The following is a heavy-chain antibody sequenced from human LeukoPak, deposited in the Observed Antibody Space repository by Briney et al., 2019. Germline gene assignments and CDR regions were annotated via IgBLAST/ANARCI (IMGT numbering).Heavy chain of an antibody. CDR3: ARDRESSSWYGWFEP. CDR1: GFTFSSYA. CDR2: ISYDGSNK. V-gene: IGHV3-30*04. Sequence: GGSLRLSCVASGFTFSSYAMHWVRQAPGKGLEWVAVISYDGSNKYYADSVKGRFTISRDNSKNTLYLQMNSLRAEDTAVYYCARDRESSSWYGWFEPWGQGTLVTVSS. J-gene: IGHJ5*02. D-gene: IGHD6-13*01.